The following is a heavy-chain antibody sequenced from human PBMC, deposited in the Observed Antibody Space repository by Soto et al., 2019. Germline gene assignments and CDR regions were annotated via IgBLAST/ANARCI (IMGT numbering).Heavy chain of an antibody. CDR1: GFTFNNYA. V-gene: IGHV3-23*01. D-gene: IGHD2-15*01. Sequence: LRLSCAASGFTFNNYAMAWVRQAPGKGLEWVSVISGSGGSTHYADSVQGRFSISRDNSKNTVYLQMNSLGVEDTALYYCAKVIVVIAAAGDYFDSWGQGTLVTVSS. CDR2: ISGSGGST. CDR3: AKVIVVIAAAGDYFDS. J-gene: IGHJ4*02.